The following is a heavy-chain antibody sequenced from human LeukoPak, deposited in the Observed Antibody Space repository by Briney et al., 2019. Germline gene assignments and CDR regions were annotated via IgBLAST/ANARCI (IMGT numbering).Heavy chain of an antibody. CDR3: ARVFSRVYYYYYYMDV. Sequence: GASEKVSCKASGYTFTSYDINWVRQATGQGLEWMGWMNPNSGNTGYAQKFQGRVTMTRNTSISTAYMELSSLRSEDTAVYYCARVFSRVYYYYYYMDVWGKGTTVTVSS. CDR1: GYTFTSYD. CDR2: MNPNSGNT. V-gene: IGHV1-8*01. D-gene: IGHD2/OR15-2a*01. J-gene: IGHJ6*03.